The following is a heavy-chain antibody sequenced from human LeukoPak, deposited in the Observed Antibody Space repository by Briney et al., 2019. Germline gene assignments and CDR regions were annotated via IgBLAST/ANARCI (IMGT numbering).Heavy chain of an antibody. CDR3: AKPQSDYYGSGSHFDY. J-gene: IGHJ4*02. D-gene: IGHD3-10*01. CDR2: ISYDGSNK. Sequence: PGGSLRLSCAASGFTFSSYAMHWVRQAPGKGLEWVAVISYDGSNKYYADSVKGRFTISRDNSKNTLYLQMNSLRAEDTAVYYCAKPQSDYYGSGSHFDYWGQGTLVTVSS. V-gene: IGHV3-30-3*02. CDR1: GFTFSSYA.